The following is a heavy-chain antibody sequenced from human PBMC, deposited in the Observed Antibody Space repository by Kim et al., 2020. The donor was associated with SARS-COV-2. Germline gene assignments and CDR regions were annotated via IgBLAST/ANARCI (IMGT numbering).Heavy chain of an antibody. CDR3: ARAGSTRTPLSYGMDV. V-gene: IGHV3-48*04. D-gene: IGHD5-12*01. CDR2: ISGSSDTR. J-gene: IGHJ6*02. Sequence: GGSLRLSCEASGFTFNSFGMNWVRQAPGKGLEWVSFISGSSDTRYYVDSVKGQFTVSRDNAKKSLYLRLNSLRVEDTGVYFCARAGSTRTPLSYGMDVWGQGTRVRVS. CDR1: GFTFNSFG.